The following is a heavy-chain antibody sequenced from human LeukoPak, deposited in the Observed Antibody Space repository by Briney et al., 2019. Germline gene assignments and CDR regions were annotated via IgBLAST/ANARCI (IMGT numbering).Heavy chain of an antibody. J-gene: IGHJ5*02. CDR3: ARGSGLRGYDWFDP. CDR2: IWYDGSNK. D-gene: IGHD3-3*01. V-gene: IGHV3-33*01. Sequence: GRSLRLSCAASGFTFSSYGMHWVRQAPGKGLEWVAVIWYDGSNKYYADSVKGRFTISRDNSKNTLYLQMNSLRAEDTAVYYCARGSGLRGYDWFDPWGQGTLVTVS. CDR1: GFTFSSYG.